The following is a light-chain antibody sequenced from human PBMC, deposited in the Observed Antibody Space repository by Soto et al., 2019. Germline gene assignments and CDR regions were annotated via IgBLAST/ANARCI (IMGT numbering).Light chain of an antibody. CDR1: SSNIGAGYD. CDR2: GNS. CDR3: QSYDSSLSAYV. V-gene: IGLV1-40*01. Sequence: QSVLTQPPSVSGAPGQRVTISCTGSSSNIGAGYDLHWYQQLPGTAPKLLIYGNSNRPSGVPERFSGSKSGTSASLAITGLQAEDEADYYCQSYDSSLSAYVFGTGTKVTVL. J-gene: IGLJ1*01.